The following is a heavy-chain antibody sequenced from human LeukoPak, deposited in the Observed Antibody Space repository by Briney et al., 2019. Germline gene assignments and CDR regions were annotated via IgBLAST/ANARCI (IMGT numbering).Heavy chain of an antibody. Sequence: QAGGSLRLSCAASGFTFSSYGMHWVRQAPGKGLEWVAFIRYDGSNKYYADSVKGRFTISRDNSKNTLYLQMNSLRAEDTAVYYCAKEVAVAGILDYWGQGTLVTVSS. CDR1: GFTFSSYG. V-gene: IGHV3-30*02. CDR2: IRYDGSNK. J-gene: IGHJ4*02. D-gene: IGHD6-19*01. CDR3: AKEVAVAGILDY.